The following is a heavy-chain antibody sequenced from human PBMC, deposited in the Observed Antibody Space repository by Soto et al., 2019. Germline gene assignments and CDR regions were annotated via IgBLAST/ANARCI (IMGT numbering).Heavy chain of an antibody. D-gene: IGHD5-18*01. V-gene: IGHV3-30*18. J-gene: IGHJ4*02. CDR3: AKERDTRSSSCFDS. CDR2: ISHDGTVK. CDR1: RFTFSNYG. Sequence: GGSLRLSCAAYRFTFSNYGMQWVRQAPGKGLEWVAVISHDGTVKYYADSVKGRFTISRDKFQNTLDLQMDSLRAEDTAVYYCAKERDTRSSSCFDSWGQGTLVTVSS.